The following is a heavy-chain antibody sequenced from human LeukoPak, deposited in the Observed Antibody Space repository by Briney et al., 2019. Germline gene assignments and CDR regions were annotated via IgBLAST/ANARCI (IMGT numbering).Heavy chain of an antibody. D-gene: IGHD1-26*01. J-gene: IGHJ1*01. CDR1: GYIFIGYG. Sequence: ASVKVSCKASGYIFIGYGLSWVRQAPGQGLEWMGWINTDNGQTDFAQKFQDRIIMTTDTSTSTAYLEVTSLRSDDTAVYYCARGGGTYWADHWGQGTLVTVPS. CDR2: INTDNGQT. CDR3: ARGGGTYWADH. V-gene: IGHV1-18*01.